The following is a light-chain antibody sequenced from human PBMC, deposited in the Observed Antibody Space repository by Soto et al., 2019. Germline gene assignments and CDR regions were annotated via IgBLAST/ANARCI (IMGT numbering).Light chain of an antibody. CDR1: QSVRSN. CDR2: GAS. J-gene: IGKJ1*01. CDR3: QQYNNWPRT. V-gene: IGKV3-15*01. Sequence: EIVMTQSPATLSVSSGERANLSCRASQSVRSNLAWYQQKPGQAPRLLIYGASTRATGIPARFSGSGSGTEFTLTISSLQSEDFAVYYCQQYNNWPRTVGQGTKVDIK.